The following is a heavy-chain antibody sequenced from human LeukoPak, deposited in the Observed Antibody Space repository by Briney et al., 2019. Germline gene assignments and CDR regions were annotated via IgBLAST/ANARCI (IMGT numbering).Heavy chain of an antibody. CDR2: INPKSGDT. CDR3: SYGQELFSDF. D-gene: IGHD1-7*01. J-gene: IGHJ4*02. CDR1: GYTFTDYY. V-gene: IGHV1-2*02. Sequence: ASVKVSCKASGYTFTDYYIHWVRQAPGQGLEWMGWINPKSGDTNYAQGFQGRVTMTRDTSISTAYMELKRLKSDDRAVYFCSYGQELFSDFWGPGTLVTVSS.